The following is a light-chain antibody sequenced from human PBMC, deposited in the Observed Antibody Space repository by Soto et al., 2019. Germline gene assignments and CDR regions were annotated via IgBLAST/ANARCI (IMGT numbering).Light chain of an antibody. J-gene: IGKJ1*01. V-gene: IGKV3-15*01. CDR2: GAS. Sequence: EIVMTQSPATLSVSPGEGATLSCRASQTVSSNLAWYQQVPGQAPRLLIYGASTRATGVPARFSGSGSWTEFTLTISRLQSEDFAVYYCQQYNNWPRTFGQGTKVEVK. CDR1: QTVSSN. CDR3: QQYNNWPRT.